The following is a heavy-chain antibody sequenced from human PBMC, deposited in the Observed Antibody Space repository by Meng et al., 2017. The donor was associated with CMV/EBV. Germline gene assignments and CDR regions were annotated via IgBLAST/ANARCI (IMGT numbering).Heavy chain of an antibody. V-gene: IGHV3-11*04. D-gene: IGHD3-3*01. CDR1: GFTVSSNY. CDR2: ISSSGDTI. CDR3: ARGDYDFWGGY. Sequence: GESLKISCAASGFTVSSNYMSWVRQAPGKGLEWISSISSSGDTIYYADSVKGRFTISRDNAKNSLYLQMNSLRAEDTAVYYCARGDYDFWGGYWGQGTLVTVSS. J-gene: IGHJ4*02.